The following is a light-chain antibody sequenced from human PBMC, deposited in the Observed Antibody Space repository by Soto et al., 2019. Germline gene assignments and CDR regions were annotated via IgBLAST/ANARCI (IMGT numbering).Light chain of an antibody. J-gene: IGLJ1*01. CDR3: CSYAGSSTFYV. Sequence: QSAMTQPASVSGSPGQSITISCTGTSIYVWSYNLVSWYQQHPGKAPKLMIYEGSKRPSGVSNRFSGSKSGNTASLTISGLQAEDEADYYCCSYAGSSTFYVFGTATKLTVL. V-gene: IGLV2-23*01. CDR1: SIYVWSYNL. CDR2: EGS.